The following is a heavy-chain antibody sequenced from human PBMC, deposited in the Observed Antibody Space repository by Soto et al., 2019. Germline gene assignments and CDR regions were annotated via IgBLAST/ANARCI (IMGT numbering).Heavy chain of an antibody. CDR2: IKEDGTET. CDR1: GFTFSGYW. V-gene: IGHV3-7*03. J-gene: IGHJ4*02. D-gene: IGHD3-3*01. CDR3: ASTRGY. Sequence: EVLVVESGGGLVQPGGSLRLSCEVSGFTFSGYWMKWVRQAPGKGLEWVATIKEDGTETYDVDSVKGRFTISRDSAKTSLYLQMNSLRVEDTAVYYCASTRGYWGQGTLVTVSS.